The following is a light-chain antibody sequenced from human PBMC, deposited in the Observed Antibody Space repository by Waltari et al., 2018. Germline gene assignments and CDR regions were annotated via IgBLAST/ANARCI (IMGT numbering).Light chain of an antibody. Sequence: DVVMTQSPLSLSVSLGQPASISCRSSQSLVHSEGNTYLNWFQQRPGQSPRRLIYKVSRRESGVPDRFSGSGSGTDFTLKISRVEAEDVGVYYCMQTTHSPRTFGQGTKVEI. CDR3: MQTTHSPRT. CDR2: KVS. J-gene: IGKJ1*01. V-gene: IGKV2-30*02. CDR1: QSLVHSEGNTY.